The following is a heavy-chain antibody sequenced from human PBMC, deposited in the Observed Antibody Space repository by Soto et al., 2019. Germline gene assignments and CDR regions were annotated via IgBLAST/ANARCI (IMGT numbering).Heavy chain of an antibody. D-gene: IGHD3-16*01. CDR2: ISNDGSHE. Sequence: QVQLVESGGGVVQPGRSLSLSCAASGFMFSNYAMYWVRQAPGKGPEWVAVISNDGSHEYYVDSVKGRFSSSRDNSKNTVYLQMNSLRPDDTAFYYWARVGSGGGGDYWGQGTLGTVSS. CDR1: GFMFSNYA. J-gene: IGHJ4*02. V-gene: IGHV3-30*03. CDR3: ARVGSGGGGDY.